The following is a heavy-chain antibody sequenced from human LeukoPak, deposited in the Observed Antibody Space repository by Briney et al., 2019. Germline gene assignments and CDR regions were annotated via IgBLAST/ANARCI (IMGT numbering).Heavy chain of an antibody. J-gene: IGHJ4*02. CDR2: IYYSGYY. D-gene: IGHD5-18*01. Sequence: SETLSLTCTVSSASISSSSYYWGWIRQPPGKGLEWIGSIYYSGYYYYNPSLKSRVTISVDPSENQFSLKLTSVTAADTAVYYCASHNEYNYGYALFGYWGQGTLVAVSS. CDR1: SASISSSSYY. CDR3: ASHNEYNYGYALFGY. V-gene: IGHV4-39*01.